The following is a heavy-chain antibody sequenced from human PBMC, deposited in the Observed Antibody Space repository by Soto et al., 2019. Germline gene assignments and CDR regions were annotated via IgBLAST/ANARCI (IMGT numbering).Heavy chain of an antibody. CDR2: IWYDGSNK. J-gene: IGHJ4*02. Sequence: QVPLVESGGGVVQPGRSLRLSCAASGFTFSSYGMHWVRQAPGKGLEWVAVIWYDGSNKYYADSVKGRFTISRDNSKNTLYLQMNSLRAEDTAVYYCARDPEYCTNGVCYTGNQAFDYWGQGTLVTVSS. CDR3: ARDPEYCTNGVCYTGNQAFDY. D-gene: IGHD2-8*01. CDR1: GFTFSSYG. V-gene: IGHV3-33*01.